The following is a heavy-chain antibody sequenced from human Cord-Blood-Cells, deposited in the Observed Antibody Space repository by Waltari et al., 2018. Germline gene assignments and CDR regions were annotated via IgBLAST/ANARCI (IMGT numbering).Heavy chain of an antibody. CDR2: IIPIFGTA. CDR3: ARAGLTGTTFHDAFDI. D-gene: IGHD1-7*01. Sequence: QVQLVQSGAEVKKPGSSVKVSCKASGGTFSSYAISWVRQAPGQGVEWMGGIIPIFGTANYAQKFQGRVTITADKSTSTAYMELSSLRSEDTAVYYCARAGLTGTTFHDAFDIWGQGTMVTVSS. J-gene: IGHJ3*02. CDR1: GGTFSSYA. V-gene: IGHV1-69*06.